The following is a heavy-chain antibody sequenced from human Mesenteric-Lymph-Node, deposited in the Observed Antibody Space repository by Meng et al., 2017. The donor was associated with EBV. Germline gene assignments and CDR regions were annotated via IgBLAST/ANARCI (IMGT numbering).Heavy chain of an antibody. V-gene: IGHV3-21*02. CDR1: GFTFSSYK. Sequence: EVQLVESGGXLVKPGGSLRLSCAASGFTFSSYKMHWVRQAPGKGLEWFSSISSTSYYIYYADSVQGRFTISRDNAENSLYLQMNSLRAEDTAVYYCARFSSTSEVDYWGQGTLVTVSS. CDR3: ARFSSTSEVDY. J-gene: IGHJ4*02. CDR2: ISSTSYYI. D-gene: IGHD2-2*01.